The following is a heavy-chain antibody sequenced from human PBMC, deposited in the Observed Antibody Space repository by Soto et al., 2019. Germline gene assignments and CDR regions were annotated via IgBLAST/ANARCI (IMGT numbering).Heavy chain of an antibody. CDR2: ISYDGSNT. V-gene: IGHV3-30*03. D-gene: IGHD5-18*01. CDR3: ARGGYSYGPDFDY. J-gene: IGHJ4*02. CDR1: AFTFRSYG. Sequence: ESGGGVVQPGGSLRLSCAASAFTFRSYGMHWVRQAPGKGLEWVAFISYDGSNTYYGDSVRGRFTISRDNSKNTLYLQMNSLRTEDTTVYYCARGGYSYGPDFDYWGQGTLVTVSS.